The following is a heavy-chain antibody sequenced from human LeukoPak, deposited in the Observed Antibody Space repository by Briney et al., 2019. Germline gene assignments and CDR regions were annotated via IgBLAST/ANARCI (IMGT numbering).Heavy chain of an antibody. CDR1: GGSISSYY. V-gene: IGHV4-59*01. J-gene: IGHJ4*02. CDR3: ARHFRDLEAYYDILTGPGGFIDY. CDR2: IYYSGST. D-gene: IGHD3-9*01. Sequence: SETLSLTCTVSGGSISSYYWSWIRQPPGKGLEWIGYIYYSGSTNYNPSLKSRVTISVDTSKNQFSLKLSSVTAADTAVYYCARHFRDLEAYYDILTGPGGFIDYWGQGTLVTVSS.